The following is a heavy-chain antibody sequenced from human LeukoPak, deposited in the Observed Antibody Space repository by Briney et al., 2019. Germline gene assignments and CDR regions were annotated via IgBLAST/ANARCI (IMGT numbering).Heavy chain of an antibody. CDR3: AKEGKTRNWNYFQAKPVY. V-gene: IGHV3-23*01. CDR2: ISSSGGST. Sequence: GGSLRLSCAVSGFTFSSYSMNWVRQAPGKWLEWVSAISSSGGSTHYADSVKGRFTVSRDNSKNMLYLQLNSLKAEDTAIYYCAKEGKTRNWNYFQAKPVYWGQGTLVIVSS. D-gene: IGHD1-7*01. J-gene: IGHJ4*02. CDR1: GFTFSSYS.